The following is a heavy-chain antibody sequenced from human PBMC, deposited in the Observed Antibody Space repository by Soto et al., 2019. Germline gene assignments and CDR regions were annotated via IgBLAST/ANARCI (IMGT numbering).Heavy chain of an antibody. CDR2: INHSGST. Sequence: QVQLQQWGAGLLKPSETLSLTYAVYGGSFSGYYWSWIRQPPGKGLEWIGEINHSGSTNYNPSLKSRVTISVDTSKNQFSLKLSSVTAADTAVYYCARGRQPLLYRAFDIWGQGTMVTVSS. CDR3: ARGRQPLLYRAFDI. CDR1: GGSFSGYY. V-gene: IGHV4-34*01. D-gene: IGHD2-2*02. J-gene: IGHJ3*02.